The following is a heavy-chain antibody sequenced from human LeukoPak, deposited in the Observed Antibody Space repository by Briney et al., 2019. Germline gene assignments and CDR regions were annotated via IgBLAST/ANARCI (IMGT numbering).Heavy chain of an antibody. V-gene: IGHV4-39*01. Sequence: PSETLSLTCTVSGGSISSSSYYWGWIRQPPGKGLDWIGSIYYSGSTYYNPSLKSRVTISVDTSKNQFSLKLSSVTAADTAVYYCARLVIGSGYSHGYYFDHWGQGTLVTVSS. J-gene: IGHJ4*02. CDR3: ARLVIGSGYSHGYYFDH. D-gene: IGHD5-18*01. CDR1: GGSISSSSYY. CDR2: IYYSGST.